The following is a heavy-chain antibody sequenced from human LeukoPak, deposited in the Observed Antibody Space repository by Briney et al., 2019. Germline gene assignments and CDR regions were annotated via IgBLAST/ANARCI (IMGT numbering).Heavy chain of an antibody. J-gene: IGHJ5*02. CDR2: IYTSGST. D-gene: IGHD6-19*01. V-gene: IGHV4-4*07. Sequence: PSETLSLTCTVPGGSISSYYWSWLRQPAGKGLEWIGRIYTSGSTNYNPSLKSRVTMSVDTSKNQFSLKLSSVTAADTAVYYCAREKGIAVAGTLSDWFDPWGQGTLVTVSS. CDR3: AREKGIAVAGTLSDWFDP. CDR1: GGSISSYY.